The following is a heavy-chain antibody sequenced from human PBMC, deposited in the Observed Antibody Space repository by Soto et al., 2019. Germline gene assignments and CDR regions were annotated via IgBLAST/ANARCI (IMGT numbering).Heavy chain of an antibody. D-gene: IGHD3-10*01. CDR3: ARARMVRGIIYYYGMDV. CDR2: IYYSGST. J-gene: IGHJ6*02. V-gene: IGHV4-31*03. Sequence: QVQLQESGPGLVKSSQTLSLTCTVSGGSISSDGNYWSWIRQHPGKGLEWIGYIYYSGSTYYNPSLKSRVTISVDTSKNQFSLKLNYVTAADTAVYYCARARMVRGIIYYYGMDVWGQGTTVTVSS. CDR1: GGSISSDGNY.